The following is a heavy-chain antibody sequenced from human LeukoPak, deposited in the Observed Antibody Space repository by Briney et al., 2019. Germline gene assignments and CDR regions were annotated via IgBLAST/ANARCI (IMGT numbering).Heavy chain of an antibody. J-gene: IGHJ4*02. D-gene: IGHD4-23*01. CDR1: GLTFRSYG. CDR2: ISHDGIKK. Sequence: GGSLRLSCAASGLTFRSYGMHWVRQAPGKGLEWVAVISHDGIKKYYGDSVKGRFTISRDNSKNTLYLQMNSLRSEDTAVYYCAKESTVVTFDFWGQGTLVTVSS. V-gene: IGHV3-30*18. CDR3: AKESTVVTFDF.